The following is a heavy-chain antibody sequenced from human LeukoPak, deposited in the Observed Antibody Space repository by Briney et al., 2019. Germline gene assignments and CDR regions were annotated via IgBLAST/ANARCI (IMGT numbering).Heavy chain of an antibody. CDR1: GYTFTSYG. CDR2: ISAYNGNT. Sequence: ASVKVSCKASGYTFTSYGISWVRQAPGQGLEWMGWISAYNGNTNYAQKLQGRVTMTTDTSTSTAYMELRSLRSGDTAAYYCARDSLHIVVVTAIRLYYYYSGMDVWGQGTTVTVSS. CDR3: ARDSLHIVVVTAIRLYYYYSGMDV. V-gene: IGHV1-18*01. J-gene: IGHJ6*02. D-gene: IGHD2-21*02.